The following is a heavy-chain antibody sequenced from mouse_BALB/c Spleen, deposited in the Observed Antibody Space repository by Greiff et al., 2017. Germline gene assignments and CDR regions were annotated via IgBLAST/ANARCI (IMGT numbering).Heavy chain of an antibody. CDR3: DRIGGNDDYYAMDY. Sequence: QVQVVASGPGLVLPSQSLSITCTVSGFSFTCYGVHWVRQSPGMGLEWLGVIWCGASTDYNAAFISRLSISKDNSKSQVFFKMNSLQANDTAIYYCDRIGGNDDYYAMDYWGEGNSGTVAS. CDR2: IWCGAST. D-gene: IGHD2-2*01. V-gene: IGHV2-2*02. J-gene: IGHJ4*01. CDR1: GFSFTCYG.